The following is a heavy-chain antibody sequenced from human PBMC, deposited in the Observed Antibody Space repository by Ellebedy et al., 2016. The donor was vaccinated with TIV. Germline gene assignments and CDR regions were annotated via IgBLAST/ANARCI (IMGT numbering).Heavy chain of an antibody. J-gene: IGHJ6*02. CDR3: ASAGRDIVVVPAAMGYYYYGMDV. CDR1: GYTFTGYY. Sequence: ASVKVSXXASGYTFTGYYMHWVRQAPGQGLEWMGWINPSGGSTSYAQKFQGRVTMTRDTSTSTVYMELSSLRSEDTAVYYCASAGRDIVVVPAAMGYYYYGMDVWGQGTTVTVSS. D-gene: IGHD2-2*01. V-gene: IGHV1-46*01. CDR2: INPSGGST.